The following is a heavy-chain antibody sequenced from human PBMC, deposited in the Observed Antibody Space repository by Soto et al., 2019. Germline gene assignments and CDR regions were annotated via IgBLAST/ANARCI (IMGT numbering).Heavy chain of an antibody. CDR2: IWYDGSNK. CDR1: GFTFSSYG. J-gene: IGHJ6*02. D-gene: IGHD3-10*01. CDR3: ARERGYYGSGSYLPRFYGMDV. V-gene: IGHV3-33*01. Sequence: GGSLRLSCAASGFTFSSYGMHWVRQAPGKGLEWVAVIWYDGSNKYYADSVKGRFTISRDNSKNTLYLQMNSLRAEDTAVYYCARERGYYGSGSYLPRFYGMDVWGQGTTVTV.